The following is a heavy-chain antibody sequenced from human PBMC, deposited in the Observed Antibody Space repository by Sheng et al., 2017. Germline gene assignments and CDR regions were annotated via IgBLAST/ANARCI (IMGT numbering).Heavy chain of an antibody. D-gene: IGHD3-22*01. Sequence: EVQLVESGGGLVQPGGSLKLSCAASGFTFSGSAMHWVRQASGKGLEWVGRIRSKANSYATAYAASVKGRFAISRDDSKNTAYLQMNSLKTEDTAVYYCTSDLKYYYDTKAVGDAFDIWGQGTMVTVSS. CDR2: IRSKANSYAT. V-gene: IGHV3-73*02. CDR3: TSDLKYYYDTKAVGDAFDI. J-gene: IGHJ3*02. CDR1: GFTFSGSA.